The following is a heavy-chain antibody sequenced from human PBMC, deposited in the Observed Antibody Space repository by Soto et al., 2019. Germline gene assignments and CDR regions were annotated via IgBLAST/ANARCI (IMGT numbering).Heavy chain of an antibody. CDR1: GFSLSTSGVG. Sequence: ITLKESGPTLVKPTQTLTLTCTFSGFSLSTSGVGVGWIRQPPGKALEWLALIYWDDDKRYSPSLKSRLTITKDTSKNQVVLTMTNMDPVDTATYYCALRRGYCSGGSCYSIWFDPWGQGTLVTVSS. CDR3: ALRRGYCSGGSCYSIWFDP. D-gene: IGHD2-15*01. J-gene: IGHJ5*02. V-gene: IGHV2-5*02. CDR2: IYWDDDK.